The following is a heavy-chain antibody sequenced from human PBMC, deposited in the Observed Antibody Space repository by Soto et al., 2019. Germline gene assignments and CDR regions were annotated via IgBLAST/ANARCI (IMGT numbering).Heavy chain of an antibody. V-gene: IGHV3-33*01. CDR2: IWYDGSIK. CDR3: ARIDCTGGSCRPYAYYDRDG. D-gene: IGHD2-15*01. CDR1: GFTFNTYG. Sequence: QVQLVESGGGVVQPGRSLRLSCAASGFTFNTYGMHWVRQAPGRGLEWVAVIWYDGSIKYYADSVKGRFTISRDNSKNTLYLQMNSLRAEDTAVYYCARIDCTGGSCRPYAYYDRDGWGQGAAVTVFS. J-gene: IGHJ6*02.